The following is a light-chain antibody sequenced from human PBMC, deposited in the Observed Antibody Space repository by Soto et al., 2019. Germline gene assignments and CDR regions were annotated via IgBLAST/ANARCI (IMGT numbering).Light chain of an antibody. J-gene: IGKJ2*01. V-gene: IGKV3-20*01. CDR1: QSVSSTY. CDR3: HHYASSRHT. CDR2: GAS. Sequence: EIVLTQSPVTLSLSPGERATLSCRASQSVSSTYLAWYRHKPGQAPRLLIYGASIRAADIPDRFSGSGSGTDCTLTISGLEPEDFAVYYCHHYASSRHTFGQGTKVESK.